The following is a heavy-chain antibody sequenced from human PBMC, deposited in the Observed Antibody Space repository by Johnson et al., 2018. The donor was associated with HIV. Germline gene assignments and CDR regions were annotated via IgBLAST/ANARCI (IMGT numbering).Heavy chain of an antibody. CDR1: GFTFDDYA. CDR2: IKQDGSEK. V-gene: IGHV3-7*03. CDR3: SSGDAFDI. J-gene: IGHJ3*02. Sequence: VQLVESGGGLVQPGRSLRLSCAASGFTFDDYAMHWVRQAPGKGLEWVANIKQDGSEKYYVDSVRGRFTISRDNAKNSLYLQMNSLRAEDTAVYYCSSGDAFDIWGQGTVVTVSS.